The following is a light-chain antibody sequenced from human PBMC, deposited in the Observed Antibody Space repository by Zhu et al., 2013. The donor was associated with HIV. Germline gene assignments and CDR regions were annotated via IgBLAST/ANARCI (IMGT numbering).Light chain of an antibody. CDR1: QSVLYSSNNNNY. Sequence: DIVMTQSPDSLAVSLGERATINCKSSQSVLYSSNNNNYLAWYQHKPGQPPKLLIYWASNRASGVPDRFXGSGSGTDFTLTISSLQAEDVAIYYCQQYYTNPRTFGQGTEAGDQT. CDR2: WAS. V-gene: IGKV4-1*01. CDR3: QQYYTNPRT. J-gene: IGKJ2*01.